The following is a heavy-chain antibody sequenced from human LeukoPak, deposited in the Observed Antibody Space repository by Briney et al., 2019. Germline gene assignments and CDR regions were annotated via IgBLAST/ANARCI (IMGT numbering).Heavy chain of an antibody. CDR2: IYYSGST. J-gene: IGHJ3*02. Sequence: PSETLSLTRTVSGGSVSSGSYYWSWIRQPPGKGLEWIGYIYYSGSTNYNPSLKSRVTISVDTSKNQFSLKLSSVTAADTAVYYCARGMGYYDAFDIRGQGTMVTVSS. D-gene: IGHD5-18*01. V-gene: IGHV4-61*01. CDR1: GGSVSSGSYY. CDR3: ARGMGYYDAFDI.